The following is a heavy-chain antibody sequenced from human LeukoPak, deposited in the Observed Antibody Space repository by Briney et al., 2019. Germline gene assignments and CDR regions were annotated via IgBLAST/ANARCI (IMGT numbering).Heavy chain of an antibody. CDR3: ARDYDILTGYPQGGFDP. J-gene: IGHJ5*02. CDR1: GGSISSYY. V-gene: IGHV4-4*07. Sequence: PSETLSFTCTVSGGSISSYYWSWIRQPAGKGLEWIGRIYTSGSTNYNPSLKSRVTMSVDTSKNQFSLKLSSVTAADTAVYYCARDYDILTGYPQGGFDPWGQGTLVTVSS. CDR2: IYTSGST. D-gene: IGHD3-9*01.